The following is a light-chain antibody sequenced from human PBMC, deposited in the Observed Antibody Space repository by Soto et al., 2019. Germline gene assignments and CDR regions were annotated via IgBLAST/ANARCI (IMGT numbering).Light chain of an antibody. CDR1: QSVGSY. CDR3: QQRSDWPPT. CDR2: DAS. J-gene: IGKJ4*01. Sequence: EIVMPHSPGTLSVSPGERATLSCRASQSVGSYLAWYKQKPGQAPRLLIYDASNRATGIPARFSGSGSGTEFTLTVSSLEPEDFEVYYCQQRSDWPPTFGGGTKVDIK. V-gene: IGKV3-11*01.